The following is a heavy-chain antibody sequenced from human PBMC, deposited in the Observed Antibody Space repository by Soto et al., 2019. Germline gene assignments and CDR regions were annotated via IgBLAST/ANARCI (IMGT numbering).Heavy chain of an antibody. V-gene: IGHV3-30*18. CDR3: AKETYSGPLDY. J-gene: IGHJ4*02. CDR1: GFTFSSYG. Sequence: QVQLVESGGGVVQHGRSLRLSCAASGFTFSSYGMHWVLQAPGKGLEWVAVISYDGSNKYYADSVKGRFTISRDNSKNTLYLQMNSLRAEDTAVYYCAKETYSGPLDYWGQGTLVTVSS. D-gene: IGHD2-15*01. CDR2: ISYDGSNK.